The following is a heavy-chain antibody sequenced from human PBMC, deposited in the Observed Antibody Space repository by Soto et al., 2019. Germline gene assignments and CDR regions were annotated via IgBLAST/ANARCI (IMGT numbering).Heavy chain of an antibody. V-gene: IGHV1-69*13. J-gene: IGHJ3*02. CDR1: GGTFRSYA. CDR2: IIPIFGTA. CDR3: ESYDSSGYDYGAFDI. D-gene: IGHD3-22*01. Sequence: SVKVSCQASGGTFRSYAISWVRQARGQGLEWMGRIIPIFGTANYAKKFQGRVTITADESTSTAYMQLSILRSEDTAVYYCESYDSSGYDYGAFDIGGQGTMVTVSS.